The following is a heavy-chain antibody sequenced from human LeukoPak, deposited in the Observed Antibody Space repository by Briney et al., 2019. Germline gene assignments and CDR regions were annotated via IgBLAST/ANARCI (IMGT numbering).Heavy chain of an antibody. J-gene: IGHJ5*01. CDR3: SRDRSGPGEFDS. CDR1: GDSISSGGYS. D-gene: IGHD6-19*01. Sequence: SETLSLTCAVSGDSISSGGYSWSWIRQPPGKALGWIGYISSTGSTYYNPSLKSRLSISSDTSKNQFSLNLSSVTAADTAIYFCSRDRSGPGEFDSWGQGILVTVSS. V-gene: IGHV4-30-4*07. CDR2: ISSTGST.